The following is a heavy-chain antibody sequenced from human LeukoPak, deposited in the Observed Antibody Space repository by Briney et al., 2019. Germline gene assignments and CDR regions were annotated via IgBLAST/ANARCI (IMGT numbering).Heavy chain of an antibody. J-gene: IGHJ2*01. Sequence: GGSLRLSCAASGFTFTSDAMSWIRQAPGKGLEWVSAISVGGEDTYYPDSVKGRFTISRDNSKNTLDLQMNSLRAEDTAIYYCAKPRAMTTGVGRYFDLWGRGTLVTVSS. V-gene: IGHV3-23*01. CDR1: GFTFTSDA. D-gene: IGHD1-1*01. CDR2: ISVGGEDT. CDR3: AKPRAMTTGVGRYFDL.